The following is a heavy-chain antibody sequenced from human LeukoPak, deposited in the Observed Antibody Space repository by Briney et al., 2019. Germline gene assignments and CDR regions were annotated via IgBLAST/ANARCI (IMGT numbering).Heavy chain of an antibody. CDR3: ARANYYDSSGYAYYFDY. J-gene: IGHJ4*02. Sequence: TSETLSLTCTVSGGSISSFYWSWIRQTPGKGLEWIGYIYHSGSTNYNPSLKSRVAMSVDTSKNQFSLQLNSVTAADTAVYYCARANYYDSSGYAYYFDYWGQGTLVTSPQ. CDR1: GGSISSFY. D-gene: IGHD3-22*01. CDR2: IYHSGST. V-gene: IGHV4-59*08.